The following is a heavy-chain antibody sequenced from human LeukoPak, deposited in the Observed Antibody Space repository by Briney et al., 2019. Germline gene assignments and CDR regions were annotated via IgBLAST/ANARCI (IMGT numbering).Heavy chain of an antibody. Sequence: GGSLRLSCAASGFTFSSYAMSWVLQAPGKGLEWVSAISGSGGSTYYADSVKGRFTISRDNSKNTLYLQMNSLRAEDTAVYYCAKDPYYYDSSGFWVDPWGQGTLVTVSS. D-gene: IGHD3-22*01. J-gene: IGHJ5*02. V-gene: IGHV3-23*01. CDR1: GFTFSSYA. CDR2: ISGSGGST. CDR3: AKDPYYYDSSGFWVDP.